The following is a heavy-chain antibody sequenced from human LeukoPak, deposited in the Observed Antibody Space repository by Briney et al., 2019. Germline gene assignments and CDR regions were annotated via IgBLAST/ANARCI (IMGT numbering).Heavy chain of an antibody. CDR3: ARGNSGYDLDLRFDY. D-gene: IGHD5-12*01. J-gene: IGHJ4*02. V-gene: IGHV3-74*01. Sequence: GGSLRLSCAASGFTFSSYWMHWVCQAPGKGLVWVSRINSDGSSTSYADSVKGRFTISRDNAKNTLYLQMNSLRAEDTAVYYCARGNSGYDLDLRFDYWGQGTLVTVSS. CDR1: GFTFSSYW. CDR2: INSDGSST.